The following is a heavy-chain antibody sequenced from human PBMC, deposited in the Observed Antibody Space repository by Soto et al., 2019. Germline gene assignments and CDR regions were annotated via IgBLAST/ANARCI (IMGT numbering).Heavy chain of an antibody. Sequence: PSETLSLTCAVHGGSFSGYYWSWIRQPPGKGLEWIGEINHSGSTNYNPSLKSRVTISVDTSKNQFSLKLSSVTAADTAVYYCARGWLGCSGGSCYKTGYYYYYYMDVWGKGTTVTVSS. D-gene: IGHD2-15*01. CDR1: GGSFSGYY. CDR2: INHSGST. CDR3: ARGWLGCSGGSCYKTGYYYYYYMDV. J-gene: IGHJ6*03. V-gene: IGHV4-34*01.